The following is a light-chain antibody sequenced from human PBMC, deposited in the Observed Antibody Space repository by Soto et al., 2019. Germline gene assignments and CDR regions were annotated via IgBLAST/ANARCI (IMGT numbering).Light chain of an antibody. V-gene: IGKV3-15*01. J-gene: IGKJ1*01. Sequence: EIVMAQSPATLSVSPGERATLSCRSSESVSSNLAWYQQKPGQAPRLLIYGASTRATGIPARFSGSGSGTEFTLTISSLQSEDFAVYYCQQYNNWPPVTFGQGTKVDIK. CDR2: GAS. CDR1: ESVSSN. CDR3: QQYNNWPPVT.